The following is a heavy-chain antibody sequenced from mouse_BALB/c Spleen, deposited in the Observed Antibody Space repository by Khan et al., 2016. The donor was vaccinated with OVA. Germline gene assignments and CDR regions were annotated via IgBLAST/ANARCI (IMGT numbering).Heavy chain of an antibody. Sequence: EVQLQESGPSLVKPSQTLSLTCSVTGDSITSGYWSWIRKFPGNKLEYMGYMIYSGNTYYNPSLKSRISITRHTSKNQYYMQFNSVTTEDTATYYYARTTYRYAFAYWGQGTLVTVSA. V-gene: IGHV3-8*02. J-gene: IGHJ3*01. D-gene: IGHD2-14*01. CDR2: MIYSGNT. CDR1: GDSITSGY. CDR3: ARTTYRYAFAY.